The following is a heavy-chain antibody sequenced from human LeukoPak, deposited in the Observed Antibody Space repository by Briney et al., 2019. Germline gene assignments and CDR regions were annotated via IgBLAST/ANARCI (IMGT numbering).Heavy chain of an antibody. CDR2: ISSSSYI. CDR3: ARERSEEFDC. D-gene: IGHD1-14*01. V-gene: IGHV3-21*01. CDR1: GFTFSTYS. Sequence: GGSLRLSCAASGFTFSTYSMNWVRQAPGKGLEWVSSISSSSYIYYADSVKGRFTISRDNAKNSLYLQMNSLRAEDTAVYYCARERSEEFDCWGQGTLVTVSS. J-gene: IGHJ4*02.